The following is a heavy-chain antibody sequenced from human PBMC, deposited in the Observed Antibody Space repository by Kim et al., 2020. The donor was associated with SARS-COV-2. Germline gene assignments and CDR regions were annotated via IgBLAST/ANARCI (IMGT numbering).Heavy chain of an antibody. D-gene: IGHD2-8*01. CDR1: GYSISSGYL. Sequence: SETLSLTCTVSGYSISSGYLWGWIRQPPGKGLEWIGTIYHRGTTYYNSSLWSRVTISLDPSKNQFSLKLNSMTATDTAVYYCVRHNAYWGRGPLVTVSS. J-gene: IGHJ4*02. CDR3: VRHNAY. CDR2: IYHRGTT. V-gene: IGHV4-38-2*02.